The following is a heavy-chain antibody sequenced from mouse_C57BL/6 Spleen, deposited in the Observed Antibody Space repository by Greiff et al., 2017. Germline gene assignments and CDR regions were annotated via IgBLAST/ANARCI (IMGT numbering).Heavy chain of an antibody. CDR2: ISDGGSYT. Sequence: EVNLVESGGGLVKPGGSLKFSCAASGFTFSSYAMSWVRQTPEKRLEWVATISDGGSYTYYPDNVKGRFTISRDNAKNNLYLQMSHLKSEDTAMYYCASYAMDYWGQGTSVTVSS. CDR1: GFTFSSYA. CDR3: ASYAMDY. J-gene: IGHJ4*01. V-gene: IGHV5-4*03.